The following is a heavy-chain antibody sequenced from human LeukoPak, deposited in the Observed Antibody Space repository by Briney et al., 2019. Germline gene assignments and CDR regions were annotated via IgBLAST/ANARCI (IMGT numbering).Heavy chain of an antibody. D-gene: IGHD4-17*01. CDR1: GFTFCNYA. V-gene: IGHV3-23*01. CDR2: ISGSGGNT. J-gene: IGHJ4*02. CDR3: AKVGLRLGGDY. Sequence: PGGSLRLSCAASGFTFCNYAMSWVRQPPGKGLEWVSSISGSGGNTYFAASVKGRFTISRDNSKNTLYLQMNSLRAEDTAVYYCAKVGLRLGGDYWGQGTLVTVSS.